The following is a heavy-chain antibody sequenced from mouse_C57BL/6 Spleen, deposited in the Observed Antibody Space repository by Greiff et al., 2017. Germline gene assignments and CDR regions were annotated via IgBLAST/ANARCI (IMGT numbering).Heavy chain of an antibody. Sequence: EVKLVESGGGLVKPGGSLKLSCAASGFTFSSYAMSWVRQTPEKRLEWVATISDGGSYTYYPDNVKGRFTISRDNAKNNLYLQMSHLKSEDTAMYYGAREGITTVVATDYYAMDYWGQGTSVTVSS. D-gene: IGHD1-1*01. V-gene: IGHV5-4*01. CDR1: GFTFSSYA. J-gene: IGHJ4*01. CDR3: AREGITTVVATDYYAMDY. CDR2: ISDGGSYT.